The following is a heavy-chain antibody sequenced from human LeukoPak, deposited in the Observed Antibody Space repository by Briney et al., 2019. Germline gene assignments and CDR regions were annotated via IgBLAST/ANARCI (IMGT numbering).Heavy chain of an antibody. V-gene: IGHV3-11*04. CDR3: ARKIVATIAQYYFDY. D-gene: IGHD5-12*01. CDR2: ISSSGSTI. J-gene: IGHJ4*02. CDR1: GFTFSHYY. Sequence: GGSLRLSCAASGFTFSHYYMSWLRQAPGKGLEWVSYISSSGSTIYYADSVKGRFTISRDNAKNSLYLQMNSLRAEDTAVYYCARKIVATIAQYYFDYWGQGTLVTVSS.